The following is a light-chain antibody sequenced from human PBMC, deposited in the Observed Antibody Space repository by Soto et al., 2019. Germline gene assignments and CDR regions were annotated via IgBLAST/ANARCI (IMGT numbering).Light chain of an antibody. V-gene: IGKV3-20*01. CDR2: GAS. CDR3: QQYDSWPLT. Sequence: EIVLTQSPGTLSLSPGERATLSCRASQSVSSSYLAWYQQKPGQAPRLLIYGASSRATGIPDRFSGSGSGTDFTLTINRLEPEDFAVYFCQQYDSWPLTFGGGTKVDIK. J-gene: IGKJ4*01. CDR1: QSVSSSY.